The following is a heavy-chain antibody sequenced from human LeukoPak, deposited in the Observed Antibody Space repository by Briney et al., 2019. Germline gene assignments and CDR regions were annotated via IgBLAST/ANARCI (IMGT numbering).Heavy chain of an antibody. CDR2: IHDDGTGT. D-gene: IGHD5-18*01. V-gene: IGHV3-74*01. J-gene: IGHJ5*02. CDR1: GFTFSLSW. CDR3: TRGASGHSYGYWFDP. Sequence: PGGSLRLSCAASGFTFSLSWMHWVRQTPGKGLVWVSLIHDDGTGTTYADSVKGRFTISRDNAKNTLYLQMNSLRAEDTAVYYCTRGASGHSYGYWFDPWGQGTLVTVSS.